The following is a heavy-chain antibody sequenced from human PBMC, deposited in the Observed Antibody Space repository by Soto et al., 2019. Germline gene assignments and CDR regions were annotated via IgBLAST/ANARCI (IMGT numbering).Heavy chain of an antibody. D-gene: IGHD4-4*01. J-gene: IGHJ3*02. CDR1: GFTFDIFA. CDR3: AKDRQDHNYVWDPFDT. V-gene: IGHV3-23*01. CDR2: IGGGDD. Sequence: PGGSLRLSCAASGFTFDIFAMNWVRQAPGKGLEWVAGIGGGDDHYADSVKGRFTVSRDNSKGMVFLLMTSLGAEDTATYYCAKDRQDHNYVWDPFDTWGQGTVVTVSS.